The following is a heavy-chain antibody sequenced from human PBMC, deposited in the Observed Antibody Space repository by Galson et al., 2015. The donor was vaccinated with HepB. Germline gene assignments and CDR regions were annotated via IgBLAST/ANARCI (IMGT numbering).Heavy chain of an antibody. Sequence: SLRLSCAASGFTFSSYGMHWVRQAPGKGLEWVAFIRYDGSNKYYADSVKGRFTISRDNSKNTLYLQMNSLRAEDTAVYYCAVSIGEPNYYYYGMDVWGQGTTVTVSS. CDR2: IRYDGSNK. V-gene: IGHV3-30*02. D-gene: IGHD3-10*01. J-gene: IGHJ6*02. CDR1: GFTFSSYG. CDR3: AVSIGEPNYYYYGMDV.